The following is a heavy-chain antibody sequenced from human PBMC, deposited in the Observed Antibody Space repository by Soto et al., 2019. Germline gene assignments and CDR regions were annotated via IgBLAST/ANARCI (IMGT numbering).Heavy chain of an antibody. CDR3: ARTGSTQNWFDP. J-gene: IGHJ5*02. D-gene: IGHD2-2*01. V-gene: IGHV1-2*04. CDR2: INPNSGGT. CDR1: GYTFTGYY. Sequence: RASVKVSCKASGYTFTGYYMHWVRQAPGQGLEWMGWINPNSGGTNYAQKFQGWVTMTRDTSISTAYMELSRLRSDGTAVYYCARTGSTQNWFDPWGQGTLVTVSS.